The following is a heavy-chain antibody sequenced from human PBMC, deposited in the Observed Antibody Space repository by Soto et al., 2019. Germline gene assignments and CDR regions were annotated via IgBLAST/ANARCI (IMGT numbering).Heavy chain of an antibody. J-gene: IGHJ5*02. D-gene: IGHD1-26*01. V-gene: IGHV1-69*13. Sequence: SVKVSCKASGGTFSSYAISWVRQAPGQGLEWMGGIIPIFGTANYAQKFQGRVTITADESTSTAYMELSSLRSEDTAVYYCARDPSSYSYHVPWFDPWGQGTLVTVSS. CDR3: ARDPSSYSYHVPWFDP. CDR2: IIPIFGTA. CDR1: GGTFSSYA.